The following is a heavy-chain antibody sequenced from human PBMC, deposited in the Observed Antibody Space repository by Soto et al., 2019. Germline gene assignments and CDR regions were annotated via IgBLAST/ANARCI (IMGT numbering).Heavy chain of an antibody. CDR1: GFTVSSNY. CDR2: IYSGGST. CDR3: TKGGWLEY. D-gene: IGHD2-15*01. J-gene: IGHJ4*02. Sequence: GGSLRLSCAASGFTVSSNYMSWVRQAPGKGLEWVSVIYSGGSTYYADSVKGRFTISRDNSKSTLYLQMNSLKADDTAVYYCTKGGWLEYWGPGTLVTVSS. V-gene: IGHV3-53*01.